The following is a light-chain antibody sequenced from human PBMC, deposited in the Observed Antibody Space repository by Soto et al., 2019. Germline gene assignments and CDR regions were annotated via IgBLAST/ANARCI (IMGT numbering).Light chain of an antibody. CDR3: QSYDSSLSGSVV. Sequence: QSVLTRPPSVSGAPGQRVTISCTGSSSNIGAGYDVHWYQQLPGTAPKLLIYGNSNRPSGVPDRFSGSKSGTSDSLAITGLQPEDESVYDCQSYDSSLSGSVVFGRGTKLTVL. CDR1: SSNIGAGYD. J-gene: IGLJ2*01. V-gene: IGLV1-40*01. CDR2: GNS.